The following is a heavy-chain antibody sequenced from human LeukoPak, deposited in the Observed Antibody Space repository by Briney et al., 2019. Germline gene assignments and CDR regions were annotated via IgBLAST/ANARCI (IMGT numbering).Heavy chain of an antibody. Sequence: SGPALVKPTQTLTLTCTFSGFSLTTSGMRVSWIRQPPGKGLEWIGYIYYSGSTNYNPSLKSRVTISVDTSKNQFSLKPSSVTAADTAVYYCARDRDTAMVTSWFDPWGQGTLVTVSS. CDR2: IYYSGST. CDR1: GFSLTTSGMR. D-gene: IGHD5-18*01. CDR3: ARDRDTAMVTSWFDP. J-gene: IGHJ5*02. V-gene: IGHV4-61*08.